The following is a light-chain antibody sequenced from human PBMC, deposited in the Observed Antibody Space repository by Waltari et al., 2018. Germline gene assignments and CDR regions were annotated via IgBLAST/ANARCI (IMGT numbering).Light chain of an antibody. V-gene: IGKV1-5*03. CDR2: KAS. J-gene: IGKJ1*01. CDR3: QQYDNYWT. Sequence: DIQMATSPSTLSASVGDSVTITCRASQSITNWLAWYQQKPGKAPKLLIYKASNLESGVPSRFSGSGSGTEFTLTISSLQPDDFATYYCQQYDNYWTFGQGTKVEIK. CDR1: QSITNW.